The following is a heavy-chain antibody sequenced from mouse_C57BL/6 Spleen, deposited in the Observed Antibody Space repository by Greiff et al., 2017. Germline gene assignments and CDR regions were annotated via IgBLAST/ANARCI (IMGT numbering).Heavy chain of an antibody. CDR2: LHPSDSDT. V-gene: IGHV1-74*01. CDR1: GYTFTSYW. D-gene: IGHD1-1*01. CDR3: AMGITTGWYFDV. Sequence: QVQLQQPGAELVKPGASVKVSCKASGYTFTSYWMHWVKQRPGQGLEWIGRLHPSDSDTNYNQKFKGKATLTVDKSSSTAYMQLSSLTSEDSAVYYCAMGITTGWYFDVWGTGTTVTVSS. J-gene: IGHJ1*03.